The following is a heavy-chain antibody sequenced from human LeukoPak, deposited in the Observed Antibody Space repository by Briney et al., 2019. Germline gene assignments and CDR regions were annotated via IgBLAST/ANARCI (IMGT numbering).Heavy chain of an antibody. V-gene: IGHV4-34*01. CDR1: GGSFSGYY. J-gene: IGHJ3*02. D-gene: IGHD5-12*01. Sequence: SETMSLTCAVDGGSFSGYYWSWLRQPPGKGLEWVGEINHSGSTNYNPSLKSQVTISVDTSMNQFSLKLSSVTAADTAVYYCATGVPWLRSHAFDIWGQGTMVTVSS. CDR3: ATGVPWLRSHAFDI. CDR2: INHSGST.